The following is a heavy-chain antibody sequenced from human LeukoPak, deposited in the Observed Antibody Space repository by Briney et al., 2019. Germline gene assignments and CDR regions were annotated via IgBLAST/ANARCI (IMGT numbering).Heavy chain of an antibody. J-gene: IGHJ4*02. Sequence: ASVKVSCKASGYTFTSYGISWVRQAPEQGLEWMGWISGYNGDTNYAQKLQGRATMTTDTSTSTAYMELRSLRSDDTAVYYCATPPSQYRQAVYWGQGTLVTVSS. CDR2: ISGYNGDT. V-gene: IGHV1-18*01. CDR1: GYTFTSYG. D-gene: IGHD2-2*02. CDR3: ATPPSQYRQAVY.